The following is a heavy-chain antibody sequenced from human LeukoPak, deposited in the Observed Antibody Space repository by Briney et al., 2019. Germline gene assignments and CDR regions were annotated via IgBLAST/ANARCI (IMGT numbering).Heavy chain of an antibody. D-gene: IGHD3-10*01. V-gene: IGHV4-59*08. CDR2: IYYSGST. CDR1: GGSISSYY. J-gene: IGHJ1*01. CDR3: ARHYGSGSYSAEYFQH. Sequence: SETLSLTCTVSGGSISSYYWSWIRQPPGKGLEWIGYIYYSGSTNYNPSLKSRVTVSVDTSKNQFSLELSSVTAADTAVYYCARHYGSGSYSAEYFQHWGQGTLVTVSS.